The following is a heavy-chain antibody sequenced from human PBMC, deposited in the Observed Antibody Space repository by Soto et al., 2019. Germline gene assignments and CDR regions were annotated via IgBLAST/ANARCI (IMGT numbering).Heavy chain of an antibody. V-gene: IGHV3-21*01. J-gene: IGHJ6*02. CDR1: GFTFSSYS. Sequence: GGSLRLSCAASGFTFSSYSMNWVRQAPGKGLEWVSSISSSSSYIYYADSVKGRFTISRDNTKNSLYLQMNSLRAEDTAVYYCACPTWASGGNYYYYGMDVWGQGTTVTVSS. CDR3: ACPTWASGGNYYYYGMDV. CDR2: ISSSSSYI. D-gene: IGHD7-27*01.